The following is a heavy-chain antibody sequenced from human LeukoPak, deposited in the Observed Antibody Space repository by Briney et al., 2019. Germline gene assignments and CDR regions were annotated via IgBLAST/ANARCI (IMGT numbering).Heavy chain of an antibody. J-gene: IGHJ4*02. CDR1: GFSFSGYA. CDR2: ISHDEKNK. Sequence: GGSLRLSCAASGFSFSGYAMHWVRRTPGKGLEWVAVISHDEKNKFYAESVKGRFTISRDNSKNTLFLEMNSPRPEDTAFYYCATTFRGVIITRLDYWGQGTLVTVSS. CDR3: ATTFRGVIITRLDY. D-gene: IGHD3-10*01. V-gene: IGHV3-30*04.